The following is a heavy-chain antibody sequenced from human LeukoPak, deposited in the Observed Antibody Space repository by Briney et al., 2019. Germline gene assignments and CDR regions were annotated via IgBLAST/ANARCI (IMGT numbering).Heavy chain of an antibody. J-gene: IGHJ4*02. CDR2: ICGSGGCT. Sequence: GGSLRLSCAASGFTFNTCAIYWVRQAPGKGLEWVSGICGSGGCTYYADSVKGRFTISRDNSKNTVYLQMNSLTADDTAIYYCAKTTVGYSSGRYPGWPADCWGQGTLVTVSS. CDR3: AKTTVGYSSGRYPGWPADC. D-gene: IGHD6-19*01. V-gene: IGHV3-23*01. CDR1: GFTFNTCA.